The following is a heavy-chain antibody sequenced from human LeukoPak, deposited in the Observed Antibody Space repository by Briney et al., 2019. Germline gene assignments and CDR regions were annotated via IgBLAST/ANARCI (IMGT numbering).Heavy chain of an antibody. Sequence: GGSLRLSCAASGFTFSSYWMSWVRQAPGKGLEWVANIKQDGSEKYYVDSVKGRFTISRDNAKNSLYLQMNGLRAEDTAVYYCARDKAHSYGYFDYWGQGTLVTVSS. CDR3: ARDKAHSYGYFDY. CDR2: IKQDGSEK. V-gene: IGHV3-7*01. CDR1: GFTFSSYW. D-gene: IGHD5-18*01. J-gene: IGHJ4*02.